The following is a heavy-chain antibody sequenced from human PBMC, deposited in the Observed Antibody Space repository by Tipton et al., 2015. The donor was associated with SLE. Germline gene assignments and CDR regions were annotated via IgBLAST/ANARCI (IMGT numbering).Heavy chain of an antibody. CDR3: ARAQNPSMGY. J-gene: IGHJ4*02. CDR1: GGSFSGYY. D-gene: IGHD1-14*01. Sequence: TLSLTCAVYGGSFSGYYWSWIRQPPGKGLEWIGEINHSGSTNYNPSLKSRVTTSVDTSKNQFSLKLSSVTAADTAVYYCARAQNPSMGYWGQGTLVTVSS. CDR2: INHSGST. V-gene: IGHV4-34*01.